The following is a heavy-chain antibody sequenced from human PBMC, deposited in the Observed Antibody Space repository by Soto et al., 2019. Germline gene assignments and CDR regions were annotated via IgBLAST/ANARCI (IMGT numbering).Heavy chain of an antibody. CDR3: ARSFNDWTTYLDY. V-gene: IGHV3-53*01. Sequence: GGSLRLSCAASGFSVTDHYMTWVRQAPGKGLEWVSVLYTGGSAYYGDSVKGRFTISRDSSTNTLYLQMNSLKVGDTAFYFCARSFNDWTTYLDYWSGGTLVTVS. J-gene: IGHJ4*02. D-gene: IGHD3-9*01. CDR1: GFSVTDHY. CDR2: LYTGGSA.